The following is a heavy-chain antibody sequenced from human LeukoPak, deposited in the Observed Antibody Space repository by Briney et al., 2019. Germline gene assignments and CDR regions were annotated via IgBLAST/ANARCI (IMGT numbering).Heavy chain of an antibody. CDR3: AKRRGLELLYYYYMDV. Sequence: PGGSLRLSCAASGFTFSNYAMSWVRQAPGKGLEWVSAFSPSGGGTYYADSVKGRFTISRDNSKNTLYLQMNSLRAEDTAVYYCAKRRGLELLYYYYMDVWGKGTTVTVSS. CDR2: FSPSGGGT. CDR1: GFTFSNYA. V-gene: IGHV3-23*01. J-gene: IGHJ6*03. D-gene: IGHD1-7*01.